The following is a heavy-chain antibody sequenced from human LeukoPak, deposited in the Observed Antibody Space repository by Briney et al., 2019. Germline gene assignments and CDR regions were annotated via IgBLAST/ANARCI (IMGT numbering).Heavy chain of an antibody. V-gene: IGHV3-23*01. Sequence: GGSLRLSCAASGFTFSSYAMSWVRQAPGKGLEWVSAISGSGGSTNYADSVKGRFTISRDNSKNTLYVQMKSLRAEDTAVYYCAKGDLITIFGVVIDYWGQGTLVTVSS. CDR3: AKGDLITIFGVVIDY. J-gene: IGHJ4*02. CDR1: GFTFSSYA. D-gene: IGHD3-3*01. CDR2: ISGSGGST.